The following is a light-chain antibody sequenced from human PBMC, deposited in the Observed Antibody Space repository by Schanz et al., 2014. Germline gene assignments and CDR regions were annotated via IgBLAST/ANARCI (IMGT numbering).Light chain of an antibody. CDR1: QSVSSY. J-gene: IGKJ2*01. V-gene: IGKV3-15*01. Sequence: DIVLTQSPATLSLSPGERATLSCRASQSVSSYLAWYQHIPGQAPRLVVYGASTRATGIPTRFSGSGSGTEFKLTISGLQSEDLAVYYCQHYHSWPYTFGQGSKLDIK. CDR2: GAS. CDR3: QHYHSWPYT.